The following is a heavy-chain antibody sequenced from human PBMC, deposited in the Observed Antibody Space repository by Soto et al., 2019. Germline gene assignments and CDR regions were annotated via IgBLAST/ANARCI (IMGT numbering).Heavy chain of an antibody. CDR2: ISGSGGST. D-gene: IGHD6-13*01. J-gene: IGHJ6*02. CDR1: GFTFSSYA. CDR3: AKKLGSSWLVSWDYYYGMDV. Sequence: GGSLRLSCAASGFTFSSYAMSWVRQAPGKGLEWVSAISGSGGSTYYADSLKGRFTISRDNSKNTLYLQMNSLRAEDTAVYYCAKKLGSSWLVSWDYYYGMDVWGQGTTVTVSS. V-gene: IGHV3-23*01.